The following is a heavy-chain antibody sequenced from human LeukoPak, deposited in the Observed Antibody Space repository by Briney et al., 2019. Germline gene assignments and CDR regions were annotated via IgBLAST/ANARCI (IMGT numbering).Heavy chain of an antibody. CDR1: GFTFSSYS. D-gene: IGHD3-3*01. J-gene: IGHJ5*02. V-gene: IGHV3-48*01. CDR2: ISSSGSTI. Sequence: GGSLRLSCAASGFTFSSYSMNWVRQAPGKGLEWVSYISSSGSTIYYADSVKGRFTISRDNAKNSLYLQMNSLRAEDTAVYYCARDRGFLEYNWFDPWGQGTLVTVSS. CDR3: ARDRGFLEYNWFDP.